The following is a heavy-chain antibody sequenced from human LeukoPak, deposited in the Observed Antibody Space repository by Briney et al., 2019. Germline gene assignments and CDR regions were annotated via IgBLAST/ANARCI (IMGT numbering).Heavy chain of an antibody. CDR1: GFNFGSDW. D-gene: IGHD4-17*01. Sequence: GGSLRLSCAASGFNFGSDWMSWVRQAPGKGLEWVANIKQDGSEKYYVDSVKGRFTISRDNAKNSLYLQMNSLRAEDTAVYYCARDYGVYGDYAFDYWGQGTLVTVSS. V-gene: IGHV3-7*01. CDR2: IKQDGSEK. J-gene: IGHJ4*02. CDR3: ARDYGVYGDYAFDY.